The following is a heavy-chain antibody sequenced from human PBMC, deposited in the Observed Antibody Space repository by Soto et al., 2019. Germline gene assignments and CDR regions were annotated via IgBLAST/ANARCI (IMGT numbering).Heavy chain of an antibody. J-gene: IGHJ6*03. V-gene: IGHV4-34*01. D-gene: IGHD1-7*01. CDR2: INHSGST. CDR1: GGSFSCYD. CDR3: ARSQVTGTTLNYYYYYMDV. Sequence: SETLSLTCAVYGGSFSCYDLSWIRQPPGKGLEWIGEINHSGSTNYNPSLKSRVTISVDTSKNQFSLKLSSVTAADTAVYYCARSQVTGTTLNYYYYYMDVWGKGTTVTVSS.